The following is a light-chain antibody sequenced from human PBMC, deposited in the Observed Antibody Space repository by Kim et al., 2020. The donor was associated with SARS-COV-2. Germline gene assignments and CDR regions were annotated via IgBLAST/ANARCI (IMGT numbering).Light chain of an antibody. J-gene: IGLJ3*02. CDR2: QDS. V-gene: IGLV3-1*01. CDR3: QAWDSSTAWV. CDR1: KLGDKY. Sequence: VSPGQTASITCSGDKLGDKYACWYQQKPGQSPVLVIYQDSKRPSGVPERFSGSNSGNTATLTISGTQAMDEADYYCQAWDSSTAWVFGGGTKLTVL.